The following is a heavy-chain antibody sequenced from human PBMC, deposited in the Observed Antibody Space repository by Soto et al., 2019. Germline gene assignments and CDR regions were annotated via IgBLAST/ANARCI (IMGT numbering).Heavy chain of an antibody. CDR2: IWCNGSSK. CDR3: AKEAPVWLDSSSYPPDY. Sequence: HPGGSLRLSCAASGFTFSSYGMHWVRQAPGKGLEWVAVIWCNGSSKYYADSVKGRFTISRDNSKNTLYLQMNSLRAEDTAVYYCAKEAPVWLDSSSYPPDYWGQGTLVTVSS. D-gene: IGHD6-13*01. V-gene: IGHV3-33*06. CDR1: GFTFSSYG. J-gene: IGHJ4*02.